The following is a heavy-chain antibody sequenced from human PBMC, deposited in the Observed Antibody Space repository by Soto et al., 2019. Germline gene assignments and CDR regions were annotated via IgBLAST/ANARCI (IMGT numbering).Heavy chain of an antibody. CDR1: GRRFTDAW. V-gene: IGHV3-15*01. CDR2: IRSKTDVGAT. Sequence: TGGSLRLSCAASGRRFTDAWMGWVRQAPGKGLEWIGRIRSKTDVGATDYAAPVKGRFTISRDDSKNTLYLQMNSLMTEDTAVYFCVTEPYYPGSGSFDCWGHGALVTVSS. J-gene: IGHJ5*01. CDR3: VTEPYYPGSGSFDC. D-gene: IGHD3-10*01.